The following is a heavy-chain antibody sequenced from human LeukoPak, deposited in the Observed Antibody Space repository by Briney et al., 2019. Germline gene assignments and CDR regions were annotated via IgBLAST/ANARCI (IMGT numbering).Heavy chain of an antibody. Sequence: SQTLSLTCAISGDIDSSDTVTWNWIRQSPSRGLEWLGRTHYRSKLYNDYAVSVKSRITINPDTSKNQFSLQLNSVTPEDTAVYYCARYDSSGHYDAFDIWGQGTMVTVSS. CDR1: GDIDSSDTVT. V-gene: IGHV6-1*01. CDR2: THYRSKLYN. CDR3: ARYDSSGHYDAFDI. J-gene: IGHJ3*02. D-gene: IGHD3-22*01.